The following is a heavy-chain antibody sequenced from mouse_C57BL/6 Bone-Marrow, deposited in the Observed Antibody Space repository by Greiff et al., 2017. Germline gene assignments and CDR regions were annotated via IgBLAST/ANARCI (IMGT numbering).Heavy chain of an antibody. V-gene: IGHV5-2*01. CDR2: INSDGGST. J-gene: IGHJ1*03. Sequence: EVQLVESGGGLVQPGESLKLSCESNEYEFPSHDMSWVRKTPEKRLELVAAINSDGGSTYYPDTMERRFIISRDNTKKTLYLQRSSLRSEDTALYYCARANYYGSSPYWYFDVWGTGTTVTVSS. CDR3: ARANYYGSSPYWYFDV. D-gene: IGHD1-1*01. CDR1: EYEFPSHD.